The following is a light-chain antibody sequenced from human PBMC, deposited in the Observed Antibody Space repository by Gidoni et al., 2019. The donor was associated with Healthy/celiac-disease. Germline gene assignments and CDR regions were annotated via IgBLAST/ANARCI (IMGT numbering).Light chain of an antibody. CDR1: QSVSSY. CDR3: QQRSNWPIT. V-gene: IGKV3-11*01. Sequence: PATLSWSPGERATLPCRASQSVSSYLAWYQQKPGQAPRLLIYDASNRATGIPARFSGSGSGTDFTLTISSLEPEDFAVYYCQQRSNWPITFGQGTRLEIK. CDR2: DAS. J-gene: IGKJ5*01.